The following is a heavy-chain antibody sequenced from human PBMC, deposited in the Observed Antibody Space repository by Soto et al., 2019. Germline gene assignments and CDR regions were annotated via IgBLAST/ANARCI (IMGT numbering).Heavy chain of an antibody. V-gene: IGHV3-30*03. CDR3: EQGGRQWLVTSDFNY. Sequence: VQLVESGGGVVQPGRSLRLSCAASGFTFSDYAMHLVRQAPGKGLEWVAVVYHDGRNTHYADSVKSRLTISRDSSKNKVPLQMHNLRAEDTAVYYCEQGGRQWLVTSDFNYWGQGAQVTVSS. D-gene: IGHD6-19*01. CDR1: GFTFSDYA. CDR2: VYHDGRNT. J-gene: IGHJ4*02.